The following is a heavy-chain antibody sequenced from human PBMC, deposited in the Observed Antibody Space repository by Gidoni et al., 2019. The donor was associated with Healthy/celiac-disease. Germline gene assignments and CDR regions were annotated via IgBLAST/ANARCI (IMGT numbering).Heavy chain of an antibody. Sequence: LSLKSRVTISVDKSKNQFSLKLSSVTAADTAVYYCARAQDSSGYHPYFDYWGQGTLVTVSS. D-gene: IGHD3-22*01. V-gene: IGHV4-4*02. J-gene: IGHJ4*02. CDR3: ARAQDSSGYHPYFDY.